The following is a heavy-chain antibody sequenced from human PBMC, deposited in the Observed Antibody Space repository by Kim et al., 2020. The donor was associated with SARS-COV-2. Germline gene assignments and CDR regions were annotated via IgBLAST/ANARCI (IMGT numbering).Heavy chain of an antibody. CDR1: GGTFSSYA. V-gene: IGHV1-69*13. CDR3: AREVFKSGHLDY. CDR2: IIPIFGTA. D-gene: IGHD1-26*01. J-gene: IGHJ4*02. Sequence: SVKVSCKASGGTFSSYAISWVRQAPGQGLEWMGGIIPIFGTANYAQKFQGRVTITADESTSTAYMELSSLRSEDTAVYYCAREVFKSGHLDYWGQGTLVTVSS.